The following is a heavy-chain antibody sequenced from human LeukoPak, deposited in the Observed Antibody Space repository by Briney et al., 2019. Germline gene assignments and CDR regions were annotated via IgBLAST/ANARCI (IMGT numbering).Heavy chain of an antibody. Sequence: ASVTVSCKASGYTFTSYGISWVRQAPGQGIEWMGWISAYNGNTNYAQKLQGRVTMTTDRSKSTAYMELRSLRSDDTAVYYCARGVVPAAIVCFDPWGQGTLVTVSS. J-gene: IGHJ5*02. CDR2: ISAYNGNT. V-gene: IGHV1-18*04. D-gene: IGHD2-2*02. CDR1: GYTFTSYG. CDR3: ARGVVPAAIVCFDP.